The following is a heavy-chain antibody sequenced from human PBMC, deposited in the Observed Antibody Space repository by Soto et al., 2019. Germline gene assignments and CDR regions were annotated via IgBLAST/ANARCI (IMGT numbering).Heavy chain of an antibody. D-gene: IGHD3-22*01. V-gene: IGHV3-30-3*01. CDR2: ISYDGSNK. CDR1: GFTFSSYA. J-gene: IGHJ4*02. CDR3: ARPYYYDSSGARNS. Sequence: GGSLRLSCAASGFTFSSYAMHWVRQAPGKGLEWVAVISYDGSNKYYADSVKGRFTISRDNSKNTLYLQMNSLRAEDTAVYYCARPYYYDSSGARNSWGQGTLVTVSS.